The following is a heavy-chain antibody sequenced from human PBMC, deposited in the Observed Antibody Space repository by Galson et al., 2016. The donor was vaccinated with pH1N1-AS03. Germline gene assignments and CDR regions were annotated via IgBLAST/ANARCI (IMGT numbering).Heavy chain of an antibody. CDR1: GFTFSSYS. CDR2: ISTSSTYM. CDR3: ARDIGLVALYS. V-gene: IGHV3-21*01. D-gene: IGHD5-12*01. J-gene: IGHJ4*02. Sequence: SLRLSCAASGFTFSSYSMNWVRQAPGQGLQWVSSISTSSTYMYYADAVQGRFTISRDDARNSLYLQMNSLRAEDTAVYYFARDIGLVALYSWGQGSLVTVSS.